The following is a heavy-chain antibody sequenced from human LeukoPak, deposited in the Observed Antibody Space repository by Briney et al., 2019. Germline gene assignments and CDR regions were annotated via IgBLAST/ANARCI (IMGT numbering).Heavy chain of an antibody. D-gene: IGHD5-12*01. CDR1: GFTFSSYG. CDR2: IRYDGSNK. V-gene: IGHV3-30*02. CDR3: AKGGYDSGNY. Sequence: GGSLRLSCAASGFTFSSYGMHWVRQAPGKGLEWVAFIRYDGSNKYYADSVKGRFTISRDNSKNTLYLQMNGLRAEDTAVYYCAKGGYDSGNYWGQGTLVTVSS. J-gene: IGHJ4*02.